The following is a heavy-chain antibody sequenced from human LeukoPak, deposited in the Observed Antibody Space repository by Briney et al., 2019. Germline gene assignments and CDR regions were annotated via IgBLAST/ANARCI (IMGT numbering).Heavy chain of an antibody. CDR2: IYYSGST. CDR3: ARRTSYGSGSDY. Sequence: SETLSLTCTVSGGSISSSSYYWGWIRQPPGKGLEWIGYIYYSGSTNYNPSLKSRVTISLDTSKNQFSLKLSSVTAADTAVYYCARRTSYGSGSDYWGQGTLVTVSS. CDR1: GGSISSSSYY. V-gene: IGHV4-61*05. J-gene: IGHJ4*02. D-gene: IGHD3-10*01.